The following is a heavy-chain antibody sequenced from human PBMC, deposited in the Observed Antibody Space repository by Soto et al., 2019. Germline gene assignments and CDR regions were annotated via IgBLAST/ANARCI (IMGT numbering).Heavy chain of an antibody. CDR2: FYYTGTT. D-gene: IGHD2-8*02. J-gene: IGHJ4*02. V-gene: IGHV4-61*01. CDR3: ARISYWVKDY. Sequence: SETLSLTCTVSGASLSSGSYYWSWIRQPPGKGLEWIGYFYYTGTTKYNPPLESRVTISADTSKNQFSLNLTSVTAADTAVYYCARISYWVKDYWGQGALVTVSS. CDR1: GASLSSGSYY.